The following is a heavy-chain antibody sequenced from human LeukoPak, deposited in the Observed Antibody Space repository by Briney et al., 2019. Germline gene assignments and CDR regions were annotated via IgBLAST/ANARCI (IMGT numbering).Heavy chain of an antibody. J-gene: IGHJ4*02. CDR3: ASDSGYIVATYYFDY. Sequence: GASVKVSCKASGYTFTGYYMHWVRQAPGQGLEWMGWINPNGGGTNYAQKFQGRVTMTRDTSISTAYMELSRLRSDDTAVYYCASDSGYIVATYYFDYWGQGTLVTVSS. CDR2: INPNGGGT. D-gene: IGHD5-12*01. CDR1: GYTFTGYY. V-gene: IGHV1-2*02.